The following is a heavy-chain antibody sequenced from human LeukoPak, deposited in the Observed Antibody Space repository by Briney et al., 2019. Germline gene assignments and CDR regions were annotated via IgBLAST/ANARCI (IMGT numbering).Heavy chain of an antibody. Sequence: GGSLRLSCAASGFTFSSYWMHWVRQAPGKGLGWVSRINSDGGSTSYADSVKGRFTISRDNAKNPLYLQMNSLRAEDTAVYYCARDRVSSGYGGNSGIGYWGQGTLVTVSS. CDR2: INSDGGST. J-gene: IGHJ4*02. CDR3: ARDRVSSGYGGNSGIGY. CDR1: GFTFSSYW. D-gene: IGHD4-23*01. V-gene: IGHV3-74*01.